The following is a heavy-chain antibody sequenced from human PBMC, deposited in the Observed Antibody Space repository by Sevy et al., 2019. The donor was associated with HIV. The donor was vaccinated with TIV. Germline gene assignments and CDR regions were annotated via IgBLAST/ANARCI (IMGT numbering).Heavy chain of an antibody. D-gene: IGHD3-22*01. CDR3: ATGLYYDSSGLTFNDAFDI. CDR2: ISSSSSTI. CDR1: GFTFSSYS. Sequence: GGSLRLSCAASGFTFSSYSMNWVRQAPGKGLEWVSYISSSSSTIYYATSVKGRFTISRDNAKNSLYLQMNSLRDEDTAVYYCATGLYYDSSGLTFNDAFDIWGQGTMVTVSS. J-gene: IGHJ3*02. V-gene: IGHV3-48*02.